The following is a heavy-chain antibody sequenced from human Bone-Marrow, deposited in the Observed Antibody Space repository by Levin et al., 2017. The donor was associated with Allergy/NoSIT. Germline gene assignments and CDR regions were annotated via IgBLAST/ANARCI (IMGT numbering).Heavy chain of an antibody. Sequence: ASVKVSCKASGYTFTGYYMHWVRQAPGQGLEWMGWINPNSGGTNYAQKFQGRVTMTRDTSISTAYMELSRLRSDDTAVYYCARVEVCSSTSCYTDYNWFDPWGQGTLVTVSS. D-gene: IGHD2-2*02. V-gene: IGHV1-2*02. CDR2: INPNSGGT. J-gene: IGHJ5*02. CDR3: ARVEVCSSTSCYTDYNWFDP. CDR1: GYTFTGYY.